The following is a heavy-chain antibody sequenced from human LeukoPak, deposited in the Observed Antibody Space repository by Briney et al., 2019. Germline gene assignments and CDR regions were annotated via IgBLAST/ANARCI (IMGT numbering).Heavy chain of an antibody. D-gene: IGHD3-10*01. CDR3: ARAYGQVYFDN. CDR1: GFTFSDYY. CDR2: ISTGSSYT. J-gene: IGHJ4*02. V-gene: IGHV3-11*06. Sequence: GGSLRLSCAASGFTFSDYYMSWIRQAPGKGLEWVSYISTGSSYTNYADSVKGRFTISRDNAKNSLSLQMNSLRAEDTAIYYCARAYGQVYFDNWGQGTLVSVSS.